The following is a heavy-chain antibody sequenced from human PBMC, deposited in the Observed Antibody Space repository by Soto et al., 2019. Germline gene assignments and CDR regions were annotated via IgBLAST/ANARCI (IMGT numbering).Heavy chain of an antibody. Sequence: QVQLVQSGAEVKKPGSSVKVSCKASGGTFSSYAISWVRQAPGQGLEWMGGIIPIFGTANYAQKFQGRVTITEDKSTSTAYMELSSLRSEDTAVYYCERVEMATITDYWYFDLWGRGTLVTVSS. CDR1: GGTFSSYA. J-gene: IGHJ2*01. D-gene: IGHD5-12*01. CDR3: ERVEMATITDYWYFDL. CDR2: IIPIFGTA. V-gene: IGHV1-69*06.